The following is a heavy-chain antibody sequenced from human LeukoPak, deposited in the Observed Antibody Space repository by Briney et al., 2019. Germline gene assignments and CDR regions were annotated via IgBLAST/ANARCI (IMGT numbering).Heavy chain of an antibody. CDR1: GFTFSSSG. CDR2: ISYDGSNE. Sequence: GGSLRLSCAASGFTFSSSGMHWARQAPGKGLEWVAFISYDGSNEYYVDSVKGRFTISRETSKNTLYLQMNSLRAEDTAVYYCAKDAGTRVIYMDVWGKGTTVTVSS. CDR3: AKDAGTRVIYMDV. V-gene: IGHV3-30*18. D-gene: IGHD6-13*01. J-gene: IGHJ6*03.